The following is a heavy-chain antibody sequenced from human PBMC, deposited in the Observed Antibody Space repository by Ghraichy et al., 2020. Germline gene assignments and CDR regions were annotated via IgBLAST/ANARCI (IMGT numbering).Heavy chain of an antibody. CDR2: IGSSGGST. CDR1: GFTFSSYA. J-gene: IGHJ5*02. V-gene: IGHV3-23*01. Sequence: GGSLRLSCAASGFTFSSYAMSWVRQAPGKGLEWLSTIGSSGGSTYHADSVKGRFTVSRDNSKNTLFMQMSSLRAEDTAVYYCAKSWGYCSGGACPPYNWFDPWGQGTLVTVSS. CDR3: AKSWGYCSGGACPPYNWFDP. D-gene: IGHD2-15*01.